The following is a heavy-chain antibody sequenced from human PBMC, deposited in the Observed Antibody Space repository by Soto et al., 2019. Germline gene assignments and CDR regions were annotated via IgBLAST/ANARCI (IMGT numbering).Heavy chain of an antibody. CDR2: IYHSGST. Sequence: SETLSLTCTVSGASISSCDYYWSWIRQPPGKGLEWIGYIYHSGSTYYNPSLKSRVTISVDTSKNQFSLKLSSVTAADTAVYYCARERPDGARLDPWGQGTLVT. D-gene: IGHD2-8*01. J-gene: IGHJ5*02. CDR3: ARERPDGARLDP. CDR1: GASISSCDYY. V-gene: IGHV4-30-4*01.